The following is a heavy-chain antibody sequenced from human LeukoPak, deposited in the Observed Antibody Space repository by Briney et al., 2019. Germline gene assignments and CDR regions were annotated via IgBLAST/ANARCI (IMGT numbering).Heavy chain of an antibody. CDR2: ISGSGGST. J-gene: IGHJ4*02. D-gene: IGHD3-3*01. Sequence: GGSLRLSCAASGFTFSSYAMSWVRQAPGKGLEWVSAISGSGGSTYYADSVKGRFTISRDNSKNTLYLQMNSLRAEDTAVYYCASPPYYDFWSGYYFDYWGQGTLVTVSS. V-gene: IGHV3-23*01. CDR1: GFTFSSYA. CDR3: ASPPYYDFWSGYYFDY.